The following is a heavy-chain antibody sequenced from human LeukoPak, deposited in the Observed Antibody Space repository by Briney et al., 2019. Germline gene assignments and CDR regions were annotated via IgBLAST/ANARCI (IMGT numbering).Heavy chain of an antibody. V-gene: IGHV1-2*02. CDR2: INPNSGGT. D-gene: IGHD3-10*01. CDR1: GYTFTGYY. Sequence: ASVKVSCKASGYTFTGYYMHWVRQAPGQGLEWMGWINPNSGGTNYAQKFQGRVTMTRDTSISTAYMELSRLRSDDTAVYYCARGNRRITMVRGPQGYWGQGTLVTVSS. J-gene: IGHJ4*02. CDR3: ARGNRRITMVRGPQGY.